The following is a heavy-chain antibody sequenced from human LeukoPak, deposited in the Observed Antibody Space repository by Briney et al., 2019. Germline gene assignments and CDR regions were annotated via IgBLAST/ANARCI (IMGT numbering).Heavy chain of an antibody. J-gene: IGHJ1*01. D-gene: IGHD6-19*01. CDR1: GSSIANTYY. Sequence: SETLSLPCSVSGSSIANTYYWAWLRQSPGKGLEWIGSIHHSGSRFERGSTHYNPSLRSRVTVSADTSKNQFSLTLSGVTAADTAVYFCARNVSGGFFNDWSPGTLVTVSS. V-gene: IGHV4-38-2*01. CDR3: ARNVSGGFFND. CDR2: IHHSGSRFERGST.